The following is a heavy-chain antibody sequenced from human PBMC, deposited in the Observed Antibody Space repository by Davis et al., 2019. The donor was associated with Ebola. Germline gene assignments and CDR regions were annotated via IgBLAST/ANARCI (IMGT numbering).Heavy chain of an antibody. Sequence: GESLKISCAASGFIFSSFGMQWVRQAPGKGLEWVAALSYDGSHENHAQSVKGRFTISRDNSKTTLYLQMNSLRAEDTAVYYCATQGVRYGDYPFDFWGPGTLVTVSS. CDR1: GFIFSSFG. CDR3: ATQGVRYGDYPFDF. CDR2: LSYDGSHE. J-gene: IGHJ4*02. V-gene: IGHV3-30*03. D-gene: IGHD4-17*01.